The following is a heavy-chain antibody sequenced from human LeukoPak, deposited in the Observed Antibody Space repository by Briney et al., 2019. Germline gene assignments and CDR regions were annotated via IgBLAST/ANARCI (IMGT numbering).Heavy chain of an antibody. CDR1: GFTVSSNY. Sequence: GGSLRLSCAASGFTVSSNYMSWVRQAPGKGLEWVSYISSSSSTIYYADSVKGRFTISRDNAKNSLYLQMNSLRAEDTAVYYCARDPLGGLRLGGVDYWGQGTLVTVSS. CDR2: ISSSSSTI. D-gene: IGHD3-16*01. J-gene: IGHJ4*02. CDR3: ARDPLGGLRLGGVDY. V-gene: IGHV3-48*01.